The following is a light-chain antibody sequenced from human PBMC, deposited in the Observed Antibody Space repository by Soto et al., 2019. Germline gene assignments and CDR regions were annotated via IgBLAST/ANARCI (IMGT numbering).Light chain of an antibody. CDR3: CSSAPGSTYV. CDR1: SSDVGAYNS. J-gene: IGLJ1*01. CDR2: KGT. Sequence: QSALAQPASVSGSPGQSITISRTGTSSDVGAYNSVSWYQQHPHRAPQVIIYKGTQRPSGVSNRFSGSTPGNAASLTISALQADDEADYFCCSSAPGSTYVLGTGTKVTVL. V-gene: IGLV2-23*01.